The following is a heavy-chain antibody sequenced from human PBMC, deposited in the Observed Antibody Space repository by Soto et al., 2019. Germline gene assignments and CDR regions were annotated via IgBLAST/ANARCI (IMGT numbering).Heavy chain of an antibody. Sequence: QVQLQESGPGLVKPSETLSLTCNVSGDSVTSHNYYWTWIGQPPGRGLAWIGHIYNIGRTNYNPSLKSRVTISLDTSKNQFSLKLSSVTAADTAVYFCAREFAPWGQGTLVTVSS. CDR3: AREFAP. J-gene: IGHJ5*02. CDR1: GDSVTSHNYY. CDR2: IYNIGRT. V-gene: IGHV4-61*01.